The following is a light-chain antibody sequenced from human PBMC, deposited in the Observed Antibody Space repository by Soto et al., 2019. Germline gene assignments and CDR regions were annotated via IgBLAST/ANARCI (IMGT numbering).Light chain of an antibody. CDR3: QQYNFWPPLT. CDR1: QSVNSN. J-gene: IGKJ4*01. V-gene: IGKV3-15*01. Sequence: EIVMTQSPATLSVSPGERATLSCRASQSVNSNLARYRQKPGQAPRLLISDASTRATGVPARFSSSESGTESTLTISSLQSEDSGIYYCQQYNFWPPLTVGGGTKVEIK. CDR2: DAS.